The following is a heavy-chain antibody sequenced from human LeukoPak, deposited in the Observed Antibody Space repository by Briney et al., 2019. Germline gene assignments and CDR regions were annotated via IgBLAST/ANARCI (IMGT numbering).Heavy chain of an antibody. Sequence: SETLSLTCTVSSGSISSGSYYWSWIRRPAGKGLEWIGRIYTSGSTNYNPSLKSRVTMSVDTSKNQFSLKLSSVTAADTAVYYCARDRSYSNYGEYYYYYMDVWGKGTTVTVSS. CDR3: ARDRSYSNYGEYYYYYMDV. V-gene: IGHV4-61*02. CDR2: IYTSGST. D-gene: IGHD4-11*01. J-gene: IGHJ6*03. CDR1: SGSISSGSYY.